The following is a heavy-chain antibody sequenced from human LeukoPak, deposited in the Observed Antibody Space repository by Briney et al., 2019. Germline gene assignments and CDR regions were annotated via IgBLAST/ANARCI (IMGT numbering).Heavy chain of an antibody. CDR1: GFTFSSYA. CDR2: ISGSGGST. J-gene: IGHJ4*02. V-gene: IGHV3-23*01. Sequence: GGSLRLPCAASGFTFSSYAMSWVRQAPGKGLEWVSAISGSGGSTYYAGSVKGRFTISRDNSKNTLYLQMNSLRAEDTAVYYCAKDPFYDFWSGYYPRDYWGQGTLVTVSS. D-gene: IGHD3-3*01. CDR3: AKDPFYDFWSGYYPRDY.